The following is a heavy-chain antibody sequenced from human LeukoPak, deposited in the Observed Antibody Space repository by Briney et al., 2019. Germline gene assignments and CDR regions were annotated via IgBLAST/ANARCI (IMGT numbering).Heavy chain of an antibody. D-gene: IGHD2-21*02. CDR3: ARVPYCGGDCYFHYFDY. Sequence: ASVKVSCKASGYTFTSYAMHWVRQAPGQRLEWMGWINAGNGNTKYSPKFQGRVTITRDTSASTAYMELSSLRSEDTAVYYCARVPYCGGDCYFHYFDYWGQGTLVTVSS. CDR1: GYTFTSYA. V-gene: IGHV1-3*01. CDR2: INAGNGNT. J-gene: IGHJ4*02.